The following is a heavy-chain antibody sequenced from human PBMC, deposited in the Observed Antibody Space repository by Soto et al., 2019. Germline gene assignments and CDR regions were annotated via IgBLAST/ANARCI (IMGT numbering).Heavy chain of an antibody. J-gene: IGHJ4*02. CDR1: GGTFSSHG. CDR2: IIPTFGTP. CDR3: ASERSAQYFDF. Sequence: QVQLVQSGTVVQRRGSSVKVSCQASGGTFSSHGMAWVRQAPGQGLEWMGGIIPTFGTPTYAPKFQGRVTITAAKPTNTAYMELSSLRSEDTGVYYCASERSAQYFDFWGQGTLITVSS. V-gene: IGHV1-69*06. D-gene: IGHD1-26*01.